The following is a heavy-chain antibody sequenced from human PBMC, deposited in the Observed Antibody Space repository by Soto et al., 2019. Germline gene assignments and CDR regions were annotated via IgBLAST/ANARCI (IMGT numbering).Heavy chain of an antibody. Sequence: QLQLQESGPGLVKPSETLSLTCTVSGGSVSSSSYYWGWVRQPPGKGLEWIGSVYYSGSTYYNPSPESRVTISGDKAKNPVSLKLVSLSAADPAVYFWGGLEGPAPISYHFYHWGQGALVTVSS. CDR2: VYYSGST. D-gene: IGHD6-19*01. CDR1: GGSVSSSSYY. V-gene: IGHV4-39*01. J-gene: IGHJ4*02. CDR3: GGLEGPAPISYHFYH.